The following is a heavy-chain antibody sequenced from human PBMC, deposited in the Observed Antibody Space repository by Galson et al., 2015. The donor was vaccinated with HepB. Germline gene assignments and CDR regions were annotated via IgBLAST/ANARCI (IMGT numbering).Heavy chain of an antibody. V-gene: IGHV4-39*01. J-gene: IGHJ4*02. CDR2: IYYSGST. CDR1: GGSISSSSYY. CDR3: ARTDYDILTGYCY. D-gene: IGHD3-9*01. Sequence: LSLTCTVSGGSISSSSYYWGWIRQPPGKGLEWIGSIYYSGSTYYNPSLKSRVTISVDTSKNQFSLKLSSVTAADTAVYYCARTDYDILTGYCYWGQGTLVTVSS.